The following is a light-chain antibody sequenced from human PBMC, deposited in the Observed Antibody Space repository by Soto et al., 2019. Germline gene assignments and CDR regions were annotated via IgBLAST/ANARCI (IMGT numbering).Light chain of an antibody. CDR2: DVS. CDR1: SSDVGTYNY. Sequence: QSALTQPRSVSGSPGQSVTISCTGTSSDVGTYNYVSWYQQHPGKAPKLMIYDVSQRPSGVPDRFSGCKSGNTASLTISGGVPEDDSDDYCCSFAGGYAPVFGGGTKVTVL. V-gene: IGLV2-11*01. CDR3: CSFAGGYAPV. J-gene: IGLJ2*01.